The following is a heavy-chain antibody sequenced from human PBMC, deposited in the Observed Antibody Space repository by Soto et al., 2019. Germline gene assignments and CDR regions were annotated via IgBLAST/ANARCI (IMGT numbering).Heavy chain of an antibody. CDR1: GFTFSTYA. J-gene: IGHJ5*02. CDR2: ISDSGHYI. CDR3: ARSGLALPYSASHWFDP. V-gene: IGHV3-21*01. Sequence: PGGSLRLSCAASGFTFSTYARNWVRQGPGKGLEWLSSISDSGHYIYYADSVKGRFTISRDNAKNSLFLQMNSLRGEDTAVYYCARSGLALPYSASHWFDPWGHGTLVTVSS. D-gene: IGHD3-22*01.